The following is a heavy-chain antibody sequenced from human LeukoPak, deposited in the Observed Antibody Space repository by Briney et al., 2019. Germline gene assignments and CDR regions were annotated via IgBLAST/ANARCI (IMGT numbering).Heavy chain of an antibody. D-gene: IGHD4-4*01. Sequence: GGSLRLSCAASGFTFSSYAMHWVRQAPVKGLEWVAVISYDGSNKYYADSVKGRFTISRDNSKNTLYLQMNSLRAEDTAVYYCASSPTTVTFAFDIWGQGTMVTVSS. CDR1: GFTFSSYA. V-gene: IGHV3-30-3*01. CDR3: ASSPTTVTFAFDI. CDR2: ISYDGSNK. J-gene: IGHJ3*02.